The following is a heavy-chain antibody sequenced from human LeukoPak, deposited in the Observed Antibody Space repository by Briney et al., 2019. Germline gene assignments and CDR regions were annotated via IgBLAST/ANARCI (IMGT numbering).Heavy chain of an antibody. CDR3: VRWGSTGINYYYGMDV. V-gene: IGHV1-69*06. CDR1: GGTFSSYA. CDR2: IIPIFGTA. Sequence: SVKVSCKASGGTFSSYAISWVRQAPGQGLEWMGGIIPIFGTANYAQKFQGRVTITADKSTSTAYMELSSLRSEDTAVYYCVRWGSTGINYYYGMDVWGKGTTVTVSS. J-gene: IGHJ6*04. D-gene: IGHD7-27*01.